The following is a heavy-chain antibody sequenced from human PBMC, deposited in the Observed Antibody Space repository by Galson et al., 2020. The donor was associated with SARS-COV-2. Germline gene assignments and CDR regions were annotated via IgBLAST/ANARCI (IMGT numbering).Heavy chain of an antibody. J-gene: IGHJ2*01. V-gene: IGHV4-59*11. CDR1: GGFISSHY. Sequence: ASETLSLTCTVSGGFISSHYWSWIWQPPGKGLEWIGYIHYSGGTTYNPSLKSRLSMAVDTSENEFSLKLTSVTAADTAVYYCARAVLTGPHFYFDVWGRGTLVTVSS. CDR2: IHYSGGT. D-gene: IGHD3-9*01. CDR3: ARAVLTGPHFYFDV.